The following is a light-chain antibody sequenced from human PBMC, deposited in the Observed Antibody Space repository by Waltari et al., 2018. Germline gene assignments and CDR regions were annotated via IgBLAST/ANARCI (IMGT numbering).Light chain of an antibody. Sequence: IVLTQSPDHLSLSPGDTVTFSFRPGQPVRSTALAWYQQRPGQAPRLLIFDSSRRATGIPDRFSGRGSATDFTLTISRLETEDVGIYYCHQSEKSPMTFGRGTRLEIK. CDR1: QPVRSTA. V-gene: IGKV3-20*01. CDR2: DSS. CDR3: HQSEKSPMT. J-gene: IGKJ4*02.